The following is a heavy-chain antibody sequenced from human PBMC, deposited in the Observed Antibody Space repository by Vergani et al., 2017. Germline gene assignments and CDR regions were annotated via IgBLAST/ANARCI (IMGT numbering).Heavy chain of an antibody. J-gene: IGHJ6*02. CDR1: GGTFSSYA. Sequence: QVQLVQSGAEVKKPGSSVKVSCKASGGTFSSYAISWVRQAPGQGLEWMGGIIPIFGTANYAQKFQGRVTITADKATSTAYMELSSLRSEDTAVYYCARVYNWNYYYYYGMDVWGQGTTVTVSS. D-gene: IGHD1-20*01. CDR2: IIPIFGTA. CDR3: ARVYNWNYYYYYGMDV. V-gene: IGHV1-69*06.